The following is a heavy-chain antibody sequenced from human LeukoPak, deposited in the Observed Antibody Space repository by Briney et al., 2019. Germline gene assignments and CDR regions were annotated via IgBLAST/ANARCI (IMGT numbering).Heavy chain of an antibody. CDR2: IYYSGST. CDR1: GGSISSYY. CDR3: ARDGYGSGSYLDY. J-gene: IGHJ4*02. D-gene: IGHD3-10*01. Sequence: SETLSLTCTVSGGSISSYYWNWIRQPPGKGLEWIGYIYYSGSTNYNPSLKSRVTISVDTSKNQFSLKLSSVTAADTAVYYCARDGYGSGSYLDYWGQGTLVTVSS. V-gene: IGHV4-59*01.